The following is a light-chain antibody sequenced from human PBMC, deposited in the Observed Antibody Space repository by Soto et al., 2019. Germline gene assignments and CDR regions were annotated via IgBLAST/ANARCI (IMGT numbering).Light chain of an antibody. Sequence: DIQMTQSPSTLSASVGDRVTITCRASQSISSWLAWYQQKPGKAPKLRIYDASSLESEGPSSFSGSGPGTEYKLTISSPQPDDFATNYCQQYNSYSSWKCGQGTKVEIK. CDR2: DAS. J-gene: IGKJ1*01. V-gene: IGKV1-5*01. CDR1: QSISSW. CDR3: QQYNSYSSWK.